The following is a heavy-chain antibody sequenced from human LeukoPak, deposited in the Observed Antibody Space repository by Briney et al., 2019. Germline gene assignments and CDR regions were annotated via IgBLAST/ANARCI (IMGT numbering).Heavy chain of an antibody. D-gene: IGHD3-3*01. CDR3: ARDGWSGRIDTYYYYMDV. Sequence: ASVKVSCKASGYTFTCYYMHWVRQAPGQGLEWMGRINPNSGSTSYAQKFQGRVTMTRDTSISTAYMELSRLRSDDTAVYYCARDGWSGRIDTYYYYMDVWGKGTTVTVSS. CDR2: INPNSGST. CDR1: GYTFTCYY. J-gene: IGHJ6*03. V-gene: IGHV1-2*02.